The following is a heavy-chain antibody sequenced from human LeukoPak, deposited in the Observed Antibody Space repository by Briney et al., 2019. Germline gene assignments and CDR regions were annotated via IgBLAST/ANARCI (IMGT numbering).Heavy chain of an antibody. CDR2: IKSKTDGGTT. V-gene: IGHV3-15*01. Sequence: PGGALRLSCAASGFTLSDYYMTWIRQAPGKGLEWVGRIKSKTDGGTTDYAAPVKGRFTISRDDSKNTLYLQMNSLKTEDTAVYYCTTDRPVTYYYDSSGYYYIFWGQGTLVTVSS. CDR1: GFTLSDYY. CDR3: TTDRPVTYYYDSSGYYYIF. J-gene: IGHJ4*02. D-gene: IGHD3-22*01.